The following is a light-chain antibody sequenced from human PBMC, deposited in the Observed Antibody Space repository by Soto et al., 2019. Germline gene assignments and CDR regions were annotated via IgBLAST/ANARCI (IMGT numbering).Light chain of an antibody. CDR1: QSVSSN. Sequence: EIVMTQSPATLSVSPGERATLSCRASQSVSSNLAWYQQKPGQAPRLLIYGASTRATGIPARFSGSGSGTEFTLTISSLQSEDFAVYYCQQYNNWPGPSWTFGQGTKVEIK. CDR3: QQYNNWPGPSWT. V-gene: IGKV3-15*01. CDR2: GAS. J-gene: IGKJ1*01.